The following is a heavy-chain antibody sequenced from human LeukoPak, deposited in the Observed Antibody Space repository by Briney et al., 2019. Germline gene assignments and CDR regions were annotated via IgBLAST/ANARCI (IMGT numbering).Heavy chain of an antibody. Sequence: GASVKVSCKASGYTFTAYYMHWVRQAPGQGLEWMGWINPNTGGTNYAQQFQGRVTMTRDTSISTAYMELSRLRSDDTAVYYCARFPDGDIVVVPAAILVDYWGQGTLVTVSS. CDR1: GYTFTAYY. CDR3: ARFPDGDIVVVPAAILVDY. CDR2: INPNTGGT. J-gene: IGHJ4*02. D-gene: IGHD2-2*02. V-gene: IGHV1-2*02.